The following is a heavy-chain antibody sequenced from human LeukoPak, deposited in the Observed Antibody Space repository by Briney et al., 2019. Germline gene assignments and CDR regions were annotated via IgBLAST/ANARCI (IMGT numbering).Heavy chain of an antibody. CDR2: ISTSSSYI. J-gene: IGHJ4*02. D-gene: IGHD1-7*01. Sequence: GGSLRLSCAASGFTFSSYNMKWVRQAPGKGLEWVSSISTSSSYIYYADSVKGRFTISRDNAKNSLNLQMNSLRVEDTAVYYCARDRGWNSGFDYWGQGTLVTVSS. CDR1: GFTFSSYN. CDR3: ARDRGWNSGFDY. V-gene: IGHV3-21*01.